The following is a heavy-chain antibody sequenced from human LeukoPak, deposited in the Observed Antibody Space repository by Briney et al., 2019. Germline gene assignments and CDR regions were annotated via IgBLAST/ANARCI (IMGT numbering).Heavy chain of an antibody. D-gene: IGHD3-22*01. CDR3: AREGGYYDSSGYAPNSDY. CDR1: GFTFSSYW. J-gene: IGHJ4*02. CDR2: INSGGSST. V-gene: IGHV3-74*01. Sequence: GGSLRLSCAGSGFTFSSYWMHWVRQAPGKGLVWVSRINSGGSSTTYADSVKGRFTISRDNAKNTLNLQMNSLRVEDTAVYYCAREGGYYDSSGYAPNSDYWGQGTLVTVSS.